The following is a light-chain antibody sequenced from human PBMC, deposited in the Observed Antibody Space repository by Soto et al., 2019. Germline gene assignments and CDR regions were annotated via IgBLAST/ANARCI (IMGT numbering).Light chain of an antibody. J-gene: IGKJ5*01. Sequence: EVMMTQSPATLSVSPGERATLSCRASQSVSNNIAWYQQKPGQAPRLLMYYASTRATGVPARFSCSGSGTEFTLTISSLQSEDFALYYYQQYNDWPSITFGQGTRLEIK. CDR2: YAS. V-gene: IGKV3-15*01. CDR3: QQYNDWPSIT. CDR1: QSVSNN.